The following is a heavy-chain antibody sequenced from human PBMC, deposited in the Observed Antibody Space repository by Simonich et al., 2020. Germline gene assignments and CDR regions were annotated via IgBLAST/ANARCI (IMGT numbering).Heavy chain of an antibody. CDR3: ARVRFEAFDI. CDR2: INPNSGGT. CDR1: GYTFTGYY. V-gene: IGHV1-2*02. J-gene: IGHJ3*02. Sequence: QVQLVQSGAEVKKPGASVQVSCKASGYTFTGYYMHWVRQAPGQGIEWRGWINPNSGGTNYAQKCQGRVTMTRDTSISTAYMELSRLRSDDTAVYYCARVRFEAFDIWGQGTMVTVSS.